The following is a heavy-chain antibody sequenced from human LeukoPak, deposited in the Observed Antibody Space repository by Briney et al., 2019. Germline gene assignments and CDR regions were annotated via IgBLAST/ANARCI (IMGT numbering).Heavy chain of an antibody. CDR2: IKSKTDGGTT. J-gene: IGHJ4*02. Sequence: GGSLRLSCAASGFTFSNAWMSWVRQAPGKGLEWVGRIKSKTDGGTTDYAAPVKGRFTISRDDSKNTLYLQMNSLRAEDTAVYYCARLTENCGSASCYYFDYWGQGTLVAVSS. V-gene: IGHV3-15*01. D-gene: IGHD2-2*01. CDR1: GFTFSNAW. CDR3: ARLTENCGSASCYYFDY.